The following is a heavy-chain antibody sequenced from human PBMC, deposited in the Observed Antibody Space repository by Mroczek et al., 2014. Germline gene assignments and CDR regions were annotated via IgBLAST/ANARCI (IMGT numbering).Heavy chain of an antibody. CDR2: IWYDGSNK. J-gene: IGHJ3*02. Sequence: ESGGGVVQPGRSLRLSCAASGFTFSSYGMHWVRQAPGKGLEWVAVIWYDGSNKYYADSVKGRFTISRDNSKNTLYLQMNSLRAEDTAVYYCARDLQYCSGGSCYAGAFDIVGPKGQVVTVSS. CDR1: GFTFSSYG. CDR3: ARDLQYCSGGSCYAGAFDI. D-gene: IGHD2-15*01. V-gene: IGHV3-33*01.